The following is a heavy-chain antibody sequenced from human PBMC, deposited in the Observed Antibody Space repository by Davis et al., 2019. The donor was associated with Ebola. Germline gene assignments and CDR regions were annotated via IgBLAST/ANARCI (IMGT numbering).Heavy chain of an antibody. V-gene: IGHV3-23*01. J-gene: IGHJ6*04. D-gene: IGHD3-10*01. CDR1: GFTFSSYA. Sequence: PGGSLRLSCAASGFTFSSYAMSWVRQAPGKGLEWVSAISGSGGSTYYADSVKGRFTISRDNSKNTLYLQMNSLRAEDTAVYYCAKVMVRGVLYYYYGMDVWGKGTTVTVSS. CDR2: ISGSGGST. CDR3: AKVMVRGVLYYYYGMDV.